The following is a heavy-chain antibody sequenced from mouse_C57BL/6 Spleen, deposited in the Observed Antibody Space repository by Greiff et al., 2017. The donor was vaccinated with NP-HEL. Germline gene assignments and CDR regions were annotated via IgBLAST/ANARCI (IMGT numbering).Heavy chain of an antibody. CDR2: INPNSGGT. D-gene: IGHD2-13*01. CDR3: ARSDYERESYYAMDY. CDR1: GYTFTDYY. J-gene: IGHJ4*01. Sequence: VQLQQSGPELVKPGASVKLSCKASGYTFTDYYMNWVKQSHGKSLEWIGDINPNSGGTSYNQKFKGKATLTVDKSSSTAYMELRSLTSEDAAVYYCARSDYERESYYAMDYWGQGTTVTVAS. V-gene: IGHV1-26*01.